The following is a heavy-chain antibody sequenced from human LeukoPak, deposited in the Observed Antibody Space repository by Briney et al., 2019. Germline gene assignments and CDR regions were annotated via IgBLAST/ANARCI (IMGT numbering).Heavy chain of an antibody. J-gene: IGHJ5*02. CDR2: ISSSSTYI. CDR1: GFTFSSYS. V-gene: IGHV3-21*01. D-gene: IGHD6-13*01. Sequence: PGGSPRLSCAASGFTFSSYSMDWVRQAPGKGLEWGSSISSSSTYIYYADSVKGRFTISRDNAKNSRYLQMNSLRAEDTAVYYCATDRRAAAGKRTAPWGQRTLVTVSS. CDR3: ATDRRAAAGKRTAP.